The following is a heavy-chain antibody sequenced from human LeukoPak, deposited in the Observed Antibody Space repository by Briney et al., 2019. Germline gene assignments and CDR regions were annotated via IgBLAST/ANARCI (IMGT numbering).Heavy chain of an antibody. CDR1: GYTFTDYY. CDR2: INPNSGGT. V-gene: IGHV1-2*02. CDR3: AGGIGRYSSSFFDY. J-gene: IGHJ4*02. D-gene: IGHD1-26*01. Sequence: GASVKVSCKTSGYTFTDYYIHWVRHAPGQGLEWMGWINPNSGGTNYAQKFQGRVTMTGDTSISTAFMELSRLRSDDTAVYYCAGGIGRYSSSFFDYWGQGTLVTVSS.